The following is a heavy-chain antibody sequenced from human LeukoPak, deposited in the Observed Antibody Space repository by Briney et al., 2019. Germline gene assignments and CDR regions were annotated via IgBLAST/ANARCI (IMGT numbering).Heavy chain of an antibody. Sequence: GGSLRLSCAASGFTFSSYEMNWVRQAPGKGLEWVSYISSSGSTIYYADSVKGRFTISRDNAKNSLYLQMNSLRAENTAVYYCARDRKGTERGFDYWGQGTLVTVSS. D-gene: IGHD1-1*01. CDR1: GFTFSSYE. CDR3: ARDRKGTERGFDY. V-gene: IGHV3-48*03. CDR2: ISSSGSTI. J-gene: IGHJ4*02.